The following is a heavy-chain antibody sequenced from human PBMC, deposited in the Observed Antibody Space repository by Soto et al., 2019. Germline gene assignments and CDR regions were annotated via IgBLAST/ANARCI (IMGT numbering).Heavy chain of an antibody. J-gene: IGHJ3*02. CDR3: APVTVICGRLLRTAFDI. D-gene: IGHD3-16*01. CDR1: GFSLSTSGVG. Sequence: QITLKESGPTLVKPTQTLTLTCTFSGFSLSTSGVGVGWIRQPPGKALEWLALIYWDDDKRYSPSLKSRLTITKDTSKNQVVLTMTTMDPVDTATYYCAPVTVICGRLLRTAFDIWGQGTMVTVSS. V-gene: IGHV2-5*02. CDR2: IYWDDDK.